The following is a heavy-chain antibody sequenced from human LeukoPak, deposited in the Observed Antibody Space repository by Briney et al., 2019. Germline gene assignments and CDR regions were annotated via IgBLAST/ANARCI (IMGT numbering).Heavy chain of an antibody. J-gene: IGHJ4*02. CDR3: ARGESGY. CDR2: INHSGST. V-gene: IGHV4-34*01. CDR1: GGSFSGYY. Sequence: PETLSLTCAVYGGSFSGYYWSWIRQPPGKGLEWIGEINHSGSTNYNPSLKSRVTISVDTSKNQFSLKLSSVTAADTAVYYCARGESGYWGQGTLVTVSS.